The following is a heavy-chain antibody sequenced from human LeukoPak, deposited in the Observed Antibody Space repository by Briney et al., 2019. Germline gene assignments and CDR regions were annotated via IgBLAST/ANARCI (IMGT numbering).Heavy chain of an antibody. CDR2: ISNSGGRT. J-gene: IGHJ4*02. V-gene: IGHV3-23*01. CDR3: AKSYNGYESKPDY. CDR1: GFTFSSFA. D-gene: IGHD5-12*01. Sequence: SGGSLRLSGAASGFTFSSFAMSWVRQAPGKGLEWVSSISNSGGRTFYTDSVKGRFTISRDNSKITLYLQMNSLRAEGTAVYYCAKSYNGYESKPDYWGQGTLVTVSS.